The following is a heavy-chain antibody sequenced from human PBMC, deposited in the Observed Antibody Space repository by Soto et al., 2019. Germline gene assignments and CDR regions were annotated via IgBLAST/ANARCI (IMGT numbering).Heavy chain of an antibody. V-gene: IGHV3-33*01. CDR1: GFTFSDHA. CDR2: VWFDGGNK. Sequence: QVQLVASGGGVVQPGTSLRLSCEASGFTFSDHAMHWVRQAPGKGLERVAVVWFDGGNKFYTDSVKGRLTISRDNSKNTLFLKMNSLRVVDTAVYYCARAPAGDYTLYHYYTMDVWGQGTPVTVSS. D-gene: IGHD4-17*01. CDR3: ARAPAGDYTLYHYYTMDV. J-gene: IGHJ6*02.